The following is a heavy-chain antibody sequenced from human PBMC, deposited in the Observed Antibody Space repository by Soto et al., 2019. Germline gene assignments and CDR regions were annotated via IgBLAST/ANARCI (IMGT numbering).Heavy chain of an antibody. CDR2: IRSKANSYAT. V-gene: IGHV3-73*01. CDR3: TRSAYGGLLYWFHP. J-gene: IGHJ5*02. CDR1: GFTSSGSA. D-gene: IGHD4-17*01. Sequence: GGSLRLSCAASGFTSSGSAMHWVRQASGKGLEWVGRIRSKANSYATAYAASVKGRFTISRDDSKNTAYLQMNSLKTEDTAVYYCTRSAYGGLLYWFHPWGQGTLVTVSS.